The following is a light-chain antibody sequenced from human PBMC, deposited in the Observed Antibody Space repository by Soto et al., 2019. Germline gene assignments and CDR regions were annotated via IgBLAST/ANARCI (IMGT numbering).Light chain of an antibody. CDR3: RQYCNYWPVT. J-gene: IGKJ5*01. V-gene: IGKV1-8*01. Sequence: IRMTQSPFSLPASPGERATITCGASQGISGYLAWYQQKPGKAPRLLSYAASSLQSGVPSRFSGSRGWTEVILTISTRQYEEDSTNYYRQYCNYWPVTFGQGTRLEIK. CDR2: AAS. CDR1: QGISGY.